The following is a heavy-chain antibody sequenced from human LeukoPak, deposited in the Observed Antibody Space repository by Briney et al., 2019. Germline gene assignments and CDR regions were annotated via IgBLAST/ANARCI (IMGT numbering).Heavy chain of an antibody. CDR2: ISGSSSFI. D-gene: IGHD3-22*01. J-gene: IGHJ4*02. Sequence: GGSLRLSCAVSGFTFSNYNINWVRQAPGKGLEWVSSISGSSSFISYADSVKGRFTISRDNAKNSLYLQMNSLRAEDTAVYYCARDGLQAYYDSSGFLDYWGQGTLVTVSS. CDR3: ARDGLQAYYDSSGFLDY. CDR1: GFTFSNYN. V-gene: IGHV3-21*01.